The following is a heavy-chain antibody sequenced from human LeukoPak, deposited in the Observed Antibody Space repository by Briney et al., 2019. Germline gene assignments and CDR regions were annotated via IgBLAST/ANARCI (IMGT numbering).Heavy chain of an antibody. CDR3: IGYSSSPYDAFDI. CDR2: IIPIFGTA. D-gene: IGHD6-6*01. Sequence: GASVKVSCKASGGTFSSYAISWVRQAPGQGLEWMGGIIPIFGTANYAQKFQGRVTITADESTSTAYMELSSLRSEDTAVYYCIGYSSSPYDAFDIWGQGTMVTVSS. V-gene: IGHV1-69*13. CDR1: GGTFSSYA. J-gene: IGHJ3*02.